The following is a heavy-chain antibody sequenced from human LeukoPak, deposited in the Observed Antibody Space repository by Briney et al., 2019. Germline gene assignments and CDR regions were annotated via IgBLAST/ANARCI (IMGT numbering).Heavy chain of an antibody. V-gene: IGHV4-4*07. CDR3: ARVAQYLVGASSTAFFEY. D-gene: IGHD1-26*01. J-gene: IGHJ4*02. Sequence: PSETLSLTCTVSGGSISSYYWTWIRQPAGKGLEWIGHISTLGSTNYNPSLKSRVSMSVDTSNYHFSLKLSFVTAADTAIYYCARVAQYLVGASSTAFFEYWGQGTLVTVSS. CDR2: ISTLGST. CDR1: GGSISSYY.